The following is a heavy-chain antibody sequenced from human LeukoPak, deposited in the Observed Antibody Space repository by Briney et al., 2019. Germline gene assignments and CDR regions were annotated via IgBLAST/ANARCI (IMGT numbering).Heavy chain of an antibody. Sequence: SETLSLTCTVSGGSLSSYYWSWIRQPAGKGLEWIGRIYTSGSTNYNPSLKSRVTMSVDTSKNQFSLKLSSVTAADTAVYYCARDYPIAVADWFDPWGQGTLVTVSS. J-gene: IGHJ5*02. D-gene: IGHD6-19*01. CDR1: GGSLSSYY. V-gene: IGHV4-4*07. CDR3: ARDYPIAVADWFDP. CDR2: IYTSGST.